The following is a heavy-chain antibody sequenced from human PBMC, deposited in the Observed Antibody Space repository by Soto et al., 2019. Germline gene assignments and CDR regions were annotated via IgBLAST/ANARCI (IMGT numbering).Heavy chain of an antibody. CDR2: IYYSGST. CDR1: GGSISSSSYY. J-gene: IGHJ5*02. D-gene: IGHD3-10*01. V-gene: IGHV4-39*01. CDR3: ARQGFREFHTNWFDT. Sequence: LSLTCTVSGGSISSSSYYWGWIRQPPGKGLEWIGSIYYSGSTYYNPSLKGRVTISVDTSKNQFSLKLSSVTAADTAVYYCARQGFREFHTNWFDTWGQGALVTVSS.